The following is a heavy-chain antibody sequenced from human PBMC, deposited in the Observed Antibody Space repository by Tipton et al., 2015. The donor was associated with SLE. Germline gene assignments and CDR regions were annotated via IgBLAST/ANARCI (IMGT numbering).Heavy chain of an antibody. V-gene: IGHV4-59*08. CDR2: IYYSGST. CDR3: ARQYGRGAFDI. D-gene: IGHD3-9*01. CDR1: GGSISSYY. J-gene: IGHJ4*02. Sequence: TLSLTCTVSGGSISSYYWSWIRQPPGKGLEWIGYIYYSGSTNYNPSLKSRVTISVDTSKNQFSLKLSSVTAADTAVYYCARQYGRGAFDIWGRGTLVTVSS.